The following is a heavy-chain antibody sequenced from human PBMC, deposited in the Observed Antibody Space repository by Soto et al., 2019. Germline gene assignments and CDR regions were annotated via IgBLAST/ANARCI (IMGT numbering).Heavy chain of an antibody. CDR3: ARHGYSYGGGYFDY. Sequence: GGSLRLXCSASGFTVSSNYMSWVRQAPGKGLEWVSVIYSGGSAYYADSVKGRFTISRDNSKNTLYLQMNSLRAEDTAVYYCARHGYSYGGGYFDYWGQGTLVTVSS. CDR2: IYSGGSA. J-gene: IGHJ4*02. D-gene: IGHD5-18*01. CDR1: GFTVSSNY. V-gene: IGHV3-66*04.